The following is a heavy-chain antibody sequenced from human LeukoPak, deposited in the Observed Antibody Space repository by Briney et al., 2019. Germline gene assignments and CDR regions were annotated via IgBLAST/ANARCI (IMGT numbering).Heavy chain of an antibody. J-gene: IGHJ4*02. CDR1: GFTFSDYY. CDR3: AGHSSGYYSHIDN. CDR2: ISSSGNII. Sequence: PGGSLRLSCAASGFTFSDYYMSWIRQAPGKGLEWVSYISSSGNIIYYADSVKGRFTISRDNSKNTLSLQMNSLRAEDTAVYYCAGHSSGYYSHIDNWGQGTLVTVSS. V-gene: IGHV3-11*01. D-gene: IGHD3-22*01.